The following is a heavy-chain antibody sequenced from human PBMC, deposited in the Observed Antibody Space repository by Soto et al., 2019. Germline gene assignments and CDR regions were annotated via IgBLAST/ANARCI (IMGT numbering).Heavy chain of an antibody. V-gene: IGHV1-58*01. CDR3: AAPGSGYHHYYYYGMDV. J-gene: IGHJ6*02. CDR1: GFTFTSSA. Sequence: SVKVSCKASGFTFTSSAVQWVRQARGQRLEWIGWIVVGSGNTNYAQKFQERVTITRDMSTSTAYMELSSLRSEDTAVYYCAAPGSGYHHYYYYGMDVWGQGTTVTVSS. D-gene: IGHD3-3*01. CDR2: IVVGSGNT.